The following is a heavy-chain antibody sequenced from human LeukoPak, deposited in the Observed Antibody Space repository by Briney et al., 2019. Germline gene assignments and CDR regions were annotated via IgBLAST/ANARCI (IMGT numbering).Heavy chain of an antibody. J-gene: IGHJ4*02. CDR1: GFTFSSYG. V-gene: IGHV3-23*01. D-gene: IGHD6-13*01. CDR2: ISGSGGST. CDR3: AKVDSSSWYGLTDY. Sequence: GGTLRLSCAASGFTFSSYGMSWVRQAPGKGLEWVSAISGSGGSTYYADSVKGRFTISRDNSKNTLYLQMNSLRAEDTAVYYCAKVDSSSWYGLTDYWGQGTLVTVSS.